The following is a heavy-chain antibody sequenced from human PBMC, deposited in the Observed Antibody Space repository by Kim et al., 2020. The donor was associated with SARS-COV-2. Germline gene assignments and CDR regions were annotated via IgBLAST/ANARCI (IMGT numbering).Heavy chain of an antibody. V-gene: IGHV4-59*08. D-gene: IGHD3-16*02. J-gene: IGHJ2*01. CDR2: IYLSGST. CDR1: GGSISSYY. Sequence: SETLSLTCTVSGGSISSYYWSWIRQPPGKRLEWIGYIYLSGSTNYNPSLKSRPTISVDTSRNQLSLKLSSLTATDTAVYYCARKGTHRYDGLWYFDLWGRGTLVTVSS. CDR3: ARKGTHRYDGLWYFDL.